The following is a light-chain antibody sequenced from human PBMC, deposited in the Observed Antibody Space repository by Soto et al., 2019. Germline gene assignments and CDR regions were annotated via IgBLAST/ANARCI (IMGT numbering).Light chain of an antibody. J-gene: IGKJ2*01. CDR2: SAS. CDR1: QDIIYY. CDR3: QQYNRAHNT. Sequence: DIRMTQSPSSLSAFVGDTVTITCRASQDIIYYLAWYQQKPGKIPKLLIHSASTLQIGVQSRFSGTGSRTVFTLPINGRQSEDVATYYCQQYNRAHNTFGQRARREI. V-gene: IGKV1-27*01.